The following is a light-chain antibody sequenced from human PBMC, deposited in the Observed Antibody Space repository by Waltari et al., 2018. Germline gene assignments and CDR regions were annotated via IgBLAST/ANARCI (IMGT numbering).Light chain of an antibody. CDR1: RNILYSSNNKNH. V-gene: IGKV4-1*01. Sequence: DIVMTQSPDSLTASLGERATINCKSSRNILYSSNNKNHLAWYQQKPGQPPKLLIYWASTRESGVPDRFSGSGSGTGFTLTISSLQPEDVAVYYCQQYYTTPPYTFGQGTKLEIK. CDR3: QQYYTTPPYT. J-gene: IGKJ2*01. CDR2: WAS.